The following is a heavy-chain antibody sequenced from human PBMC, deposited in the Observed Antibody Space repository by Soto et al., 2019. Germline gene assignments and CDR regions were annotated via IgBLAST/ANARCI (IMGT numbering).Heavy chain of an antibody. Sequence: EVQLVESGGGLVQPGGSLRLSCAASGFTFSSYTMNWVRQAPGKGLEWVSYIGSSSRSSTIYYVDSVKGRFTISRDNAENSLYLQMNSLRAEDTAVYYCATDPGCGGDCYSRLDYWGQGTLVTVSS. CDR2: IGSSSRSSTI. V-gene: IGHV3-48*01. CDR3: ATDPGCGGDCYSRLDY. D-gene: IGHD2-21*02. J-gene: IGHJ4*02. CDR1: GFTFSSYT.